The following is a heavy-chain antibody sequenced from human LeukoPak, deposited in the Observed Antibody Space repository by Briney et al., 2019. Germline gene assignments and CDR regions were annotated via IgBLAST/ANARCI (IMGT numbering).Heavy chain of an antibody. CDR3: ARDYYDSSGYYHFDY. J-gene: IGHJ4*02. V-gene: IGHV3-53*01. CDR2: IYSGGST. CDR1: GFTVSSNY. D-gene: IGHD3-22*01. Sequence: GGSLRLSCAASGFTVSSNYMSWVRQAPGKGLEWVPVIYSGGSTYYADSVKGRFTISRDNSKNTLYLQMNSLRAEDTAVYYCARDYYDSSGYYHFDYWGQGTLVTVSS.